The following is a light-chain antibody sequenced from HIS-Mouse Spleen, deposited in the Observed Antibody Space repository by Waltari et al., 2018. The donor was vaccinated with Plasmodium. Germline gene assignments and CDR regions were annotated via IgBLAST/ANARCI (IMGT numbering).Light chain of an antibody. CDR1: SSAVGGHHY. CDR2: DVS. J-gene: IGLJ3*02. V-gene: IGLV2-14*03. CDR3: SSYTSSSTWV. Sequence: QSALTQPASVSGSPGQSITISCTGTSSAVGGHHYVSWYQQHPGKAPKLMIYDVSNRPSGVSNRFSGSKSGNTASLTISGLQAEDEADYYCSSYTSSSTWVFGGGTKLTVL.